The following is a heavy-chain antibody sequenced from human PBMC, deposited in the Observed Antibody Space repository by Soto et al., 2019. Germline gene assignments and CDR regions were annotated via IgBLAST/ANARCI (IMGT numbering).Heavy chain of an antibody. Sequence: GGSLRLSCAASGFTFSSYWMSWVRQAPGKGLVWVSRINSDGSSTSYADSVKGRFTISRDNAKNTLYLQMNSLRAEDTAVYYCARGSFYSGYDSDFDYWGQGTLVTVS. D-gene: IGHD5-12*01. V-gene: IGHV3-74*01. CDR2: INSDGSST. J-gene: IGHJ4*02. CDR1: GFTFSSYW. CDR3: ARGSFYSGYDSDFDY.